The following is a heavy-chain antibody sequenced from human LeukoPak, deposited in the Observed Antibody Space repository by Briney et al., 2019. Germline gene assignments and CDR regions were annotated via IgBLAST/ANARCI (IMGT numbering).Heavy chain of an antibody. CDR1: GFTFSSYA. J-gene: IGHJ4*02. CDR3: ARDTMIVVSDHSGPDY. CDR2: ISYDGSNK. Sequence: GGSLRLSCAASGFTFSSYAMHWVRQAPGKGLEWVAVISYDGSNKYYADSVKGRFTISRDNSKNTLYLQMNSLRAEDTAVYYCARDTMIVVSDHSGPDYWGQGTLVTVSS. D-gene: IGHD3-22*01. V-gene: IGHV3-30-3*01.